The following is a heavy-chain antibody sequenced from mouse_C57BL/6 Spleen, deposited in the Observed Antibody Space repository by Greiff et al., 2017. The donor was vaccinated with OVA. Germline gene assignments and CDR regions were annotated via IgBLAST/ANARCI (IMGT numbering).Heavy chain of an antibody. Sequence: VQLQQSGAELVRPGASVTLSCKASGYTFTDYEMHWVKQTPVHGLEWIGAIDPETGGTAYNQKFKGKAILTADKSSRTAYMELRSLTSEDSAVYYCTRSRGYGSSYWYFDVWGTGTTVTVSS. CDR3: TRSRGYGSSYWYFDV. CDR1: GYTFTDYE. J-gene: IGHJ1*03. D-gene: IGHD1-1*01. V-gene: IGHV1-15*01. CDR2: IDPETGGT.